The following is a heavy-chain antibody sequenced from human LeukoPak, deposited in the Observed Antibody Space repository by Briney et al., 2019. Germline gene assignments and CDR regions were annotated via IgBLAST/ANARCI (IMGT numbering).Heavy chain of an antibody. J-gene: IGHJ3*01. CDR3: GMSGDRVPLQDDVFDV. D-gene: IGHD1-26*01. CDR2: IHPGDSGP. CDR1: GSIFTSYC. V-gene: IGHV5-51*01. Sequence: GESLQISCKVSGSIFTSYCIGGGRALPGKGRGGMGIIHPGDSGPTYSPSWQGQVTISGNKSINTAYLQWSSLQASDAAMYYCGMSGDRVPLQDDVFDVWGQGTMVTVST.